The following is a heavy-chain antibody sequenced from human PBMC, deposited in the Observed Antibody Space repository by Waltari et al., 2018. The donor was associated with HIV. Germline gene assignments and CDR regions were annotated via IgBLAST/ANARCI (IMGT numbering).Heavy chain of an antibody. CDR1: GFTFSSFE. J-gene: IGHJ4*02. Sequence: EVQLGESGGGLVQPGRSLRLSCAASGFTFSSFEMNWVRQAPGMGLEWVSYISSSGSTIYYADSVKGRFTISRDNAKSSLYLQMNSLRAEDTALYYCARGPPFDFWGQGTLVTVSS. CDR3: ARGPPFDF. CDR2: ISSSGSTI. V-gene: IGHV3-48*03.